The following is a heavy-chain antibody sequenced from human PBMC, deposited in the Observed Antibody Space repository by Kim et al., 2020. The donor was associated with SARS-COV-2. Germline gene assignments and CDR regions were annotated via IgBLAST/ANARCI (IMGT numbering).Heavy chain of an antibody. D-gene: IGHD2-15*01. J-gene: IGHJ3*02. V-gene: IGHV1-2*06. CDR2: INPNSGGT. Sequence: ASVKVSCKASGYTFTGYYMHWVRQAPGQGLEWMGRINPNSGGTNYAQKFQGRVTMTRDTSISTAYMELSRLRSDDTAVYYCARDFTVVKGGAFDIWGQGTMVTVSS. CDR3: ARDFTVVKGGAFDI. CDR1: GYTFTGYY.